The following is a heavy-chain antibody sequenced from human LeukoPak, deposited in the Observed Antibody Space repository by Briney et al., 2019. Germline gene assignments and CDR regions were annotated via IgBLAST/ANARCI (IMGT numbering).Heavy chain of an antibody. D-gene: IGHD6-19*01. CDR3: SKTIAVADPTDY. V-gene: IGHV3-30*18. J-gene: IGHJ4*02. Sequence: GGSLRLSCAASGFTFSRYGMHWVRQAPGKGLEWLAVMSSDGGDIYYADSGKGRFTISRDNSQNTLYLQMNSLRAEDTAVYYCSKTIAVADPTDYWGQGTLVTVSS. CDR2: MSSDGGDI. CDR1: GFTFSRYG.